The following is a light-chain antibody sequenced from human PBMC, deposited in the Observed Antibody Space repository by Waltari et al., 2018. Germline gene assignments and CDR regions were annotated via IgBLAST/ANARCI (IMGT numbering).Light chain of an antibody. Sequence: EIVLTQSPPTLSLSPGERATLSCRASQSVTSYLAWYQQKPGQAPRLLIYDASNRATGIPTRFSGSGSGTDFTLTISSLEPEDFAVYYCQQRYNWPSITCGQGTRLEIK. CDR2: DAS. J-gene: IGKJ5*01. CDR3: QQRYNWPSIT. V-gene: IGKV3-11*01. CDR1: QSVTSY.